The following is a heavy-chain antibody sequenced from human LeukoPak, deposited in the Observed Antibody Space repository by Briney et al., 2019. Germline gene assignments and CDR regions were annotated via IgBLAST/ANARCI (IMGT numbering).Heavy chain of an antibody. J-gene: IGHJ4*02. CDR1: GGTFSSYA. Sequence: ASVKVSCKASGGTFSSYAISWVRQAPGQGLEWMGWISAYNGNTNYAQKLQGRVTMTTDTSTSTAYMELRSLRSDDTAVYYCARTVTTHSPFVYWGQGTLVTVSS. D-gene: IGHD4-17*01. V-gene: IGHV1-18*01. CDR2: ISAYNGNT. CDR3: ARTVTTHSPFVY.